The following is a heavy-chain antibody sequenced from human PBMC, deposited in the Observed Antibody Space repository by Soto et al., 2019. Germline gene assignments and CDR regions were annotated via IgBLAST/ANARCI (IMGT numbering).Heavy chain of an antibody. CDR2: IFYSGST. J-gene: IGHJ4*02. CDR1: GGSISSTGYF. D-gene: IGHD1-26*01. CDR3: AREAGSGDYFDY. V-gene: IGHV4-31*03. Sequence: QVQLQESGPGLVKPSQTLSLTCTVSGGSISSTGYFWTWIRQHPGKGLEWIGYIFYSGSTFHNPSLQSRVTISVDTSKNQFSLELSSVTAEDTAVYYCAREAGSGDYFDYWGQGTLVTVSS.